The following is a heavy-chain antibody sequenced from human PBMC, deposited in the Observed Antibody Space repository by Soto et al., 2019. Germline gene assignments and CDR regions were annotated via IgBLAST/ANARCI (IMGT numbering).Heavy chain of an antibody. D-gene: IGHD3-10*01. V-gene: IGHV1-46*01. CDR2: INPSGGST. CDR1: GYTFTSYY. Sequence: ASVKVSCKASGYTFTSYYMHWVRQAPGQGLEWMGIINPSGGSTSYAQKFQGRVTMTRDTSTSTVYMELSSLRSEDTAVYHCAREDSGSQHYYYYGMDVWGQGTTVTVSS. J-gene: IGHJ6*02. CDR3: AREDSGSQHYYYYGMDV.